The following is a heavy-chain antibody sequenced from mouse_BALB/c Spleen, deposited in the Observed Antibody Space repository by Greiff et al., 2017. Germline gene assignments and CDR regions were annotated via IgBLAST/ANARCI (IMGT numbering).Heavy chain of an antibody. D-gene: IGHD3-3*01. V-gene: IGHV5-6-5*01. J-gene: IGHJ2*01. CDR2: ISSGGST. CDR3: ARVRAYYFDY. CDR1: GFTFSSYA. Sequence: EVKVVESGGGLVKPGGSLKLSCAASGFTFSSYAMSWVRQTPEKRLEWVASISSGGSTYYPDSVKGRFTISRDNARNILYLQMSSLRSEDTAMYYGARVRAYYFDYWGQGTTLTVSS.